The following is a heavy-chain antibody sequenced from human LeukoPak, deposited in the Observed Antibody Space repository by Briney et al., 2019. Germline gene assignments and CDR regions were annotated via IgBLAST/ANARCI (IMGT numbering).Heavy chain of an antibody. CDR2: IKQDENEI. Sequence: PGGSLRLLCSAWVFTYSILRMRYLRQATGKGLEWLTNIKQDENEIYYVDSVKGRFTISRDNAKNSLYLQMNSLRAEDTAVYYCARAKGHNYDFWSGYYAYYYYYYMDVWGKGTTVTVSS. V-gene: IGHV3-7*03. J-gene: IGHJ6*03. CDR1: VFTYSILR. D-gene: IGHD3-3*01. CDR3: ARAKGHNYDFWSGYYAYYYYYYMDV.